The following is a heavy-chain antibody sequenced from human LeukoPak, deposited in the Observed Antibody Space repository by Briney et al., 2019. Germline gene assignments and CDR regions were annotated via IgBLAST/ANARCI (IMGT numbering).Heavy chain of an antibody. J-gene: IGHJ3*02. D-gene: IGHD1-26*01. CDR2: ISYDGSNK. Sequence: GGSLRLSCAASGFTFNGSAMHWVRQAPGKGLEWVAVISYDGSNKYYADSVKGRFTISRDNSKNTLYLQMNSLRAEDTAVYYCARNGGLRGTYLSNDVFDIWGKGTMVPV. V-gene: IGHV3-30-3*01. CDR1: GFTFNGSA. CDR3: ARNGGLRGTYLSNDVFDI.